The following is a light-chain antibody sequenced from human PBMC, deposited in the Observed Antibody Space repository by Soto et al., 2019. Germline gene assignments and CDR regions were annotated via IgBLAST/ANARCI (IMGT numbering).Light chain of an antibody. CDR3: QTWGPGSVV. V-gene: IGLV4-69*01. CDR1: SGHSSYA. CDR2: LNSDGSH. J-gene: IGLJ2*01. Sequence: QLVLTQSPSASASLGASVKLTCTLSSGHSSYAIAWHQQQPEKGPQYLMKLNSDGSHMKGDGIPDRFSGSSSGAERYLTISSLQSEDEADYSCQTWGPGSVVFGGGTKLTVL.